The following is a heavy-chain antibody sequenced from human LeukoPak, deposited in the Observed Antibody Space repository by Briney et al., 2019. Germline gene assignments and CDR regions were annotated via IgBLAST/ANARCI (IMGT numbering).Heavy chain of an antibody. CDR3: ARVGYSSSWPYAESYYFDY. J-gene: IGHJ4*02. CDR2: ISYTGNTK. CDR1: GFTFNNYG. Sequence: GGSLRLSCAASGFTFNNYGMQWVRQAPGKGLEWVAVISYTGNTKYYVDSVKGRFTISRDNAKSSLYLQMNSLRAEDTAVYYCARVGYSSSWPYAESYYFDYWGQGTLVTVSS. V-gene: IGHV3-30*03. D-gene: IGHD6-13*01.